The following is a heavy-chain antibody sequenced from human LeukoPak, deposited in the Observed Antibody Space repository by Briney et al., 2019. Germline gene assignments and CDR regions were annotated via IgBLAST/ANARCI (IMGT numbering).Heavy chain of an antibody. V-gene: IGHV4-39*01. J-gene: IGHJ4*02. CDR3: ARRDSRVNDY. D-gene: IGHD3-22*01. Sequence: SETLSLTCTVSGGSISSSSYYWGWIRQPPGKGLEWIGSIYYSGSTYYNPSLKSRVTISVDTSKNQFSLKLSSVTAADTAIYYCARRDSRVNDYGGQGTLVTVSS. CDR2: IYYSGST. CDR1: GGSISSSSYY.